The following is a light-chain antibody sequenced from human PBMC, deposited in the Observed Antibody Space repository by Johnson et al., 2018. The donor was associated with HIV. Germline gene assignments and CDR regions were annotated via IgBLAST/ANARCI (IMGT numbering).Light chain of an antibody. CDR2: DNN. CDR3: GTWDSSLSAVV. CDR1: SSNIGNNY. Sequence: QAVLTQPPSVSAAPGQRVNISCYGSSSNIGNNYVSWYQQLPGTAPKLLIYDNNKRPSGIPDRFSGSKSGTSATLGITGLQTGDEADYYCGTWDSSLSAVVFGTGTKVTVL. J-gene: IGLJ1*01. V-gene: IGLV1-51*01.